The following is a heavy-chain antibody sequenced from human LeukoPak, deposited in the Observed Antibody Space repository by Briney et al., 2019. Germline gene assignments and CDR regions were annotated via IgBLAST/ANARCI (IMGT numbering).Heavy chain of an antibody. CDR2: INSEGSIT. V-gene: IGHV3-74*01. CDR1: GFTFGRNW. CDR3: AKIDAY. Sequence: PGRSLRLSCAASGFTFGRNWMHWAPQAPGKGLMWVSGINSEGSITNYADSVKGRFTISRDNAKNTLYLQMSSLRAEDTAVYYCAKIDAYWGQGTLVTVSS. J-gene: IGHJ4*02.